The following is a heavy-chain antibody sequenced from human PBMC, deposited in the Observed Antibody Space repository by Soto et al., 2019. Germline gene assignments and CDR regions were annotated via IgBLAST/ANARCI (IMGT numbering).Heavy chain of an antibody. V-gene: IGHV3-23*01. CDR2: ISGSGGST. D-gene: IGHD3-10*01. J-gene: IGHJ6*02. CDR3: AKGGVWFGNYGMDV. CDR1: GFTFCSYA. Sequence: TGGSLRLSCAAPGFTFCSYAISWVRQAPGKGLEGVSAISGSGGSTYYADSVKGRFTISRDNSKNTLYLQMNSLRAEDTAVYYCAKGGVWFGNYGMDVWGQGTTVTVSS.